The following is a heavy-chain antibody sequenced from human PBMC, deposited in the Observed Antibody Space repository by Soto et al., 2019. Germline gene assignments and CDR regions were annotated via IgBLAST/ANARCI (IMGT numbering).Heavy chain of an antibody. D-gene: IGHD4-17*01. CDR1: GASINSDNYY. J-gene: IGHJ4*02. CDR3: AETTVTTISLDY. CDR2: IYYSGSS. V-gene: IGHV4-31*03. Sequence: SETLSLTCTVSGASINSDNYYWTWIRQHPKKGLEWIGYIYYSGSSYYNPSLKSRFTISLDTSENQFSLKLSSVTAADTAVYYCAETTVTTISLDYWGQGNLVTVSS.